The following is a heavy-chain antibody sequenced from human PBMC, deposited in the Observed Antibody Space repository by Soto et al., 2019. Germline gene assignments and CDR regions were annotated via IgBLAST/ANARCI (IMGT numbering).Heavy chain of an antibody. CDR3: ARAPQLVVLAGTYYFDY. J-gene: IGHJ4*02. D-gene: IGHD6-13*01. CDR1: GYTFTGYY. V-gene: IGHV1-2*04. CDR2: INPNSGGA. Sequence: ASVKVSCKASGYTFTGYYMHWVRQAPGQGLGGMGWINPNSGGANYARKFQGWVTMTRDTSISTAYMELSRLISDDTAVYYCARAPQLVVLAGTYYFDYWGQGTLVTVSS.